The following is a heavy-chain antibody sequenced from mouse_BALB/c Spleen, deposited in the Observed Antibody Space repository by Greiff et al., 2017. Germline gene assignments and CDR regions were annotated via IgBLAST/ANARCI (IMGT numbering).Heavy chain of an antibody. V-gene: IGHV7-3*02. CDR1: GFTFTDYY. Sequence: EVQVVESGGGLVQPGGSLRLSCATSGFTFTDYYMSWVRQPPGKALEWLGFIRNKANGYTTEYSASVKGRFTISRDNSQSILYLQMNTLRAEDSATYYCARGGELGQGWAYWGQGTLVTVSA. J-gene: IGHJ3*01. D-gene: IGHD4-1*01. CDR3: ARGGELGQGWAY. CDR2: IRNKANGYTT.